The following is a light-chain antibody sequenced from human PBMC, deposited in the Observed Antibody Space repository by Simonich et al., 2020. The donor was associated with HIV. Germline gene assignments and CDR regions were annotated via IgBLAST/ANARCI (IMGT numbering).Light chain of an antibody. CDR1: QNISSY. V-gene: IGKV1-39*01. CDR3: QQNYSPPRT. Sequence: DIQMTQSPSSLSASVGDRVTITCRPSQNISSYLNWFQQKPGKAPKLLIYAASSLHGGVPSRFSGSASGTDFTLTISSLQPEDFATYYCQQNYSPPRTFGQGTKVEVK. CDR2: AAS. J-gene: IGKJ1*01.